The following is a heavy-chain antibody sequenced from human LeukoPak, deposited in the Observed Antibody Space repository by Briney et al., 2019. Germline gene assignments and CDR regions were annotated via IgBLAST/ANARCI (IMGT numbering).Heavy chain of an antibody. CDR3: ASTQRGDYFDY. Sequence: GGSLRLSCAASGFTFSSYGMHWVRQAPGKGLEWVSYISSSSSTIYYADSVKGRFTISRDNAKNSPYLQMNSLRAEDTAVYYCASTQRGDYFDYWGQGTLVTVSS. D-gene: IGHD2-15*01. V-gene: IGHV3-48*01. J-gene: IGHJ4*02. CDR1: GFTFSSYG. CDR2: ISSSSSTI.